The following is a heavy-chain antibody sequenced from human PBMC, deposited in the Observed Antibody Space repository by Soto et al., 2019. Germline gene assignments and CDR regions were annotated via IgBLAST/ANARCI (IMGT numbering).Heavy chain of an antibody. J-gene: IGHJ6*03. D-gene: IGHD4-17*01. CDR1: GFTFSSYA. CDR3: AKIYGDSYYYYYYMDV. Sequence: GGSLRLSCAASGFTFSSYAMSWVRQAPGQGLEWVSAISGSGGSTYYADSVKGRFTISRDNSKNTLYLQMNSLRAEDTAVYYCAKIYGDSYYYYYYMDVWGKGTTVTVSS. CDR2: ISGSGGST. V-gene: IGHV3-23*01.